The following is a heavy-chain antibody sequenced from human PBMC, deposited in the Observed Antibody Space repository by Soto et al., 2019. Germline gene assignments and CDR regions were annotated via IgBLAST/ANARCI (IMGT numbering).Heavy chain of an antibody. V-gene: IGHV3-15*07. D-gene: IGHD5-12*01. CDR2: IKSRTDGGTI. CDR1: GFTFSNAW. Sequence: EVQLVESGGGLVKPGGSLRLSCAASGFTFSNAWMNWVRQAPGKGLEWVGRIKSRTDGGTIDYAAPVQGRFTISRDDSKNTLYLQMNCLKTEDTAVYYCTTYPNSGYATWGQGTLVTVSS. CDR3: TTYPNSGYAT. J-gene: IGHJ5*02.